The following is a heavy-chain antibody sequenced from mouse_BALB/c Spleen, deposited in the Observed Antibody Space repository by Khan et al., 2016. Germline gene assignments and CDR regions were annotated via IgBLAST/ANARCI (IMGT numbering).Heavy chain of an antibody. J-gene: IGHJ2*01. CDR1: GYTFTNYG. Sequence: QIQLVQSGPELKKPGETVKISCKASGYTFTNYGMNWVKQAPGKGLKWMGWINTNTGEPTYAEEFKGRFAFSLETSASSACLQINNLKNEDTATYFCARLRSNASWGNYFDYWGQGTTLTVSS. CDR2: INTNTGEP. CDR3: ARLRSNASWGNYFDY. D-gene: IGHD6-2*01. V-gene: IGHV9-3*02.